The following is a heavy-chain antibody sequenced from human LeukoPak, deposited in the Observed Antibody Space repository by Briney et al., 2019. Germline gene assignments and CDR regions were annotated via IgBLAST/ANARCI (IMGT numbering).Heavy chain of an antibody. Sequence: ASVKVSCKVSGYTLTELSMHWVRQAHGKGLEWMGGFDPEDGETIYAQKFQGRVTMTEDTSTDTAYMELSSLRSEDTAVYYCATGVDYYCSGIPFDYWGQGTLVTVSS. CDR1: GYTLTELS. J-gene: IGHJ4*02. V-gene: IGHV1-24*01. CDR3: ATGVDYYCSGIPFDY. D-gene: IGHD3-10*01. CDR2: FDPEDGET.